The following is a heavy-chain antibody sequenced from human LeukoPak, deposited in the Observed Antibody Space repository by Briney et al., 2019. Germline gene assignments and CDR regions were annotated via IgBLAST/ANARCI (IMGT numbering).Heavy chain of an antibody. Sequence: ASVKVSCKASGGTFSSYAISWVRQAPGQGLEWMGRIIPILGIANYAQKFQGRVTITADKSTSTAYMELSSLRSEDTAVYYCARSMVVPAANPYGMDVWGQGTTVTVYS. D-gene: IGHD2-2*01. CDR2: IIPILGIA. CDR3: ARSMVVPAANPYGMDV. CDR1: GGTFSSYA. V-gene: IGHV1-69*04. J-gene: IGHJ6*02.